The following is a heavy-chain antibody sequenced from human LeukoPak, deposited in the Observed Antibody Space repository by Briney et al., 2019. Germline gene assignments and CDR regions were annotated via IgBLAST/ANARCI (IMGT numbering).Heavy chain of an antibody. J-gene: IGHJ3*02. CDR2: IYSGGST. CDR3: AREGLTLAFDI. Sequence: PGGSPRLSCAASGFTVSSNYMSWVRQAPGKGLEWVSVIYSGGSTYYADSVKGRFTISRDNSKNTLYLQMNSLRAEDTAVYYCAREGLTLAFDIWGQGTMVTVSS. D-gene: IGHD3-22*01. CDR1: GFTVSSNY. V-gene: IGHV3-53*01.